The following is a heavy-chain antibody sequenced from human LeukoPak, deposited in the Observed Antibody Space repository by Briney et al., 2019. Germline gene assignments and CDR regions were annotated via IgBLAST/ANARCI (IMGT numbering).Heavy chain of an antibody. V-gene: IGHV1-2*02. CDR2: INPNSGGT. D-gene: IGHD3-10*01. J-gene: IGHJ3*02. Sequence: GASVKVSCKASGYTFTSYYMHWVRQAPGQGLEWMGWINPNSGGTNYAQKFQGRVTMTRDTSISTAYMELSRLRSDDTAVYYCARVGVVVRGVIIDAFDIWGQGTMVAVSS. CDR3: ARVGVVVRGVIIDAFDI. CDR1: GYTFTSYY.